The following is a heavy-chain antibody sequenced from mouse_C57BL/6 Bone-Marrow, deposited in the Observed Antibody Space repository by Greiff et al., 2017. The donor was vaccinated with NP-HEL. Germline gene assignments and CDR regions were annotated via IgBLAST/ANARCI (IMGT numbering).Heavy chain of an antibody. CDR2: INPYNGGT. D-gene: IGHD1-1*01. CDR3: ARSDYGSSWRFAY. Sequence: EVQLQQSGPVLVKPGASVKMSCKASGYTFTDYYMNWVKQSHGKSLEWIGVINPYNGGTSYNQKFKGKATLTVDKSSSTAYMELNSLTSEDSAVYYCARSDYGSSWRFAYWGQGTPVTVSA. CDR1: GYTFTDYY. V-gene: IGHV1-19*01. J-gene: IGHJ3*01.